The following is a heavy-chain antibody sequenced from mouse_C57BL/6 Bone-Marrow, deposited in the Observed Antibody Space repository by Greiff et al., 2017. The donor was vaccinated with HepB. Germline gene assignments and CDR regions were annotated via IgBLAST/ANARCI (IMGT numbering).Heavy chain of an antibody. V-gene: IGHV1-74*01. CDR1: GYTFTSYW. CDR3: AISLYYDYDVGAAY. CDR2: IHPSDSDT. J-gene: IGHJ3*01. Sequence: QVQLKQPGAELVKPGASVKVSCKASGYTFTSYWMHWVKQRPGQGLEWIGRIHPSDSDTNYNQKFKGKATLTVYKSSSTAYMQLSSLTSEDSAVYYCAISLYYDYDVGAAYWGQGTLVTVSA. D-gene: IGHD2-4*01.